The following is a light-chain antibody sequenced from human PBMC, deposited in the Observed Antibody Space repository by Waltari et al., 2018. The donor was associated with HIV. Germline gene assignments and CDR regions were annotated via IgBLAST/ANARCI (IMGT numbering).Light chain of an antibody. CDR2: GTS. CDR3: QQLKSYPIT. CDR1: QGVTPS. J-gene: IGKJ5*01. V-gene: IGKV1-9*01. Sequence: DIQLTQSPSFLSASVGDRVTITCRASQGVTPSLPWYQQKSGKAPKLLIYGTSTLQSGVPSRFSGSGSGTEFTLTISSLQPEDFATYYCQQLKSYPITFGQGTRLEIK.